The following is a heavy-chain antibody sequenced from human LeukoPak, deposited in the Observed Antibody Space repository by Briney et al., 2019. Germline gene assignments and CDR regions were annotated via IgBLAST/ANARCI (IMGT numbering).Heavy chain of an antibody. V-gene: IGHV4-59*01. D-gene: IGHD5-24*01. CDR2: IYYSGST. CDR1: GGSISSYY. J-gene: IGHJ4*02. Sequence: SETLSLTCTVSGGSISSYYWSWIRQPPGKGLEWIGYIYYSGSTNYNPSLKSRVTVSVDTSKNQFSLKLSSVTAADTAVYFCTRGGGWLIDFWGRGTLVTVSS. CDR3: TRGGGWLIDF.